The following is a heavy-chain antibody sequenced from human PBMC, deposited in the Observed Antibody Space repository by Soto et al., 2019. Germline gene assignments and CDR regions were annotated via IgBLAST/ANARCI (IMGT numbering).Heavy chain of an antibody. CDR2: ISAYNGNT. Sequence: GASVKVSCKASGYTFTSYGISWVRQAPGQGLEWMGWISAYNGNTNYAQKLQGRVTMTTDTSTSTAYMELRSLRSDDTAVYYCARVMTMVREYYYYGMDVWGQGTTVTVSS. D-gene: IGHD3-10*01. V-gene: IGHV1-18*04. CDR3: ARVMTMVREYYYYGMDV. CDR1: GYTFTSYG. J-gene: IGHJ6*02.